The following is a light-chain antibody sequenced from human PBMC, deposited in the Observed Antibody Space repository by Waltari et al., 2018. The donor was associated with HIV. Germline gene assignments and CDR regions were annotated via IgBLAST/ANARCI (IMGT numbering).Light chain of an antibody. CDR1: LVVSTS. V-gene: IGKV3-11*01. CDR2: NAS. Sequence: IELTKSPATLSSSPGERATLSCRASLVVSTSLAWYQQKSGQAPCLLIYNASDRATGIPARISGSGSGTDFSLTISSLEPEDFAVYYCQRRANWLPITFGQGTRLEIK. CDR3: QRRANWLPIT. J-gene: IGKJ5*01.